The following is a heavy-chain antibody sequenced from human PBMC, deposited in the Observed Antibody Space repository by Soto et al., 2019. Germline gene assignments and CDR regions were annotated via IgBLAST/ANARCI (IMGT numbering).Heavy chain of an antibody. V-gene: IGHV4-4*02. D-gene: IGHD2-2*01. CDR2: IFHRGSA. CDR3: ASKNCPSTVCYLFDI. CDR1: GGSIITNDW. J-gene: IGHJ4*02. Sequence: SETLSLTCAVSGGSIITNDWWSWVRQAPGKGLGGIGEIFHRGSAHHNPSLKSRVTLSVDKSKNKISLNLTSVTAADTAVYFCASKNCPSTVCYLFDIWGRGTLVTVSS.